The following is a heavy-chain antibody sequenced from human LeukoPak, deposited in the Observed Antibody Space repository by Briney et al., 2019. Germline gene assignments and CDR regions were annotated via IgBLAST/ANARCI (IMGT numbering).Heavy chain of an antibody. V-gene: IGHV1-69*06. J-gene: IGHJ6*04. CDR2: IIPIFGTA. Sequence: SVKVSCKASGGTFSSYAISWVRQAPGQGLEWMGGIIPIFGTANYAQKFQGRVTITADKSTSTAYMELSRLRSDDTAVYYCAKVRGSPTVTAGFRALDVWGKGTAVTVSS. D-gene: IGHD4-17*01. CDR1: GGTFSSYA. CDR3: AKVRGSPTVTAGFRALDV.